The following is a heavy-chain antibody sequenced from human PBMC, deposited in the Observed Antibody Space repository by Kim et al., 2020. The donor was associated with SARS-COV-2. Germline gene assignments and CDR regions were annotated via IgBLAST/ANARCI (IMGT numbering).Heavy chain of an antibody. V-gene: IGHV3-33*01. J-gene: IGHJ4*02. D-gene: IGHD2-2*01. CDR1: GFTFSSYG. Sequence: GGSLRLSCAASGFTFSSYGMHWVRQAPGKGLEWVAVIWYDGSNKYYADSVKGRFTISRDNSKNTLYLQMNSLRAEDTAVYYCASERYCSSTSCYLGLDYWGQGTLVTVSS. CDR3: ASERYCSSTSCYLGLDY. CDR2: IWYDGSNK.